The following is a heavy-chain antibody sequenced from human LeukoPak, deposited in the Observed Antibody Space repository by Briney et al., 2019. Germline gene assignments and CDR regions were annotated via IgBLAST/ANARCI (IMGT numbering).Heavy chain of an antibody. CDR3: ARDPIVRATTGYFDY. D-gene: IGHD1-26*01. CDR2: INPSGGST. V-gene: IGHV1-46*01. J-gene: IGHJ4*02. CDR1: GYTFTSYY. Sequence: ASVKVSCKASGYTFTSYYMHWVRQAPGQGLEWMGIINPSGGSTSYAQKFQGRVTMTRDTSTSTVYMELSSLRSEDTAVYYCARDPIVRATTGYFDYWGQGILVTVSS.